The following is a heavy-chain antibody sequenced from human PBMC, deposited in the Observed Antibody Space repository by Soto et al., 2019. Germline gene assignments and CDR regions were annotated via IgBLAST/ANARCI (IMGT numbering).Heavy chain of an antibody. CDR3: ARDDGYSNGWFDSSYFDY. J-gene: IGHJ4*02. CDR2: TYYRSKWYN. V-gene: IGHV6-1*01. D-gene: IGHD6-19*01. CDR1: GDSVSSNSAA. Sequence: SQTLSLTCAISGDSVSSNSAAWNWIRQSPSRGLEWLGRTYYRSKWYNDYAESVKSRITINPDTSKNQFSLQLNSVTPEDTAVYYCARDDGYSNGWFDSSYFDYWGQGTLVTVSS.